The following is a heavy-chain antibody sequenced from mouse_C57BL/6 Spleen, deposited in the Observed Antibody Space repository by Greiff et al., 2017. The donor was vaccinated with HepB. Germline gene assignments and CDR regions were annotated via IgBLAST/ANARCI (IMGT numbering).Heavy chain of an antibody. J-gene: IGHJ4*01. D-gene: IGHD1-1*01. CDR2: IDPSDSET. CDR3: ARDTTVRGAMDY. CDR1: GYTFTSYW. V-gene: IGHV1-52*01. Sequence: VQLQQPGAELVRPGSSVKLSCKASGYTFTSYWMHWVKQRPIQGLEWIGNIDPSDSETHYNQKFKDKATLTVDKSSSTAYMQLSSRTSEDSAVYYCARDTTVRGAMDYWGQGTSVTVSS.